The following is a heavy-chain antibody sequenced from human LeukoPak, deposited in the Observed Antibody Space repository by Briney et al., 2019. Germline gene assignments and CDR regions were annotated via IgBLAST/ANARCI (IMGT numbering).Heavy chain of an antibody. D-gene: IGHD2-2*01. V-gene: IGHV3-53*01. J-gene: IGHJ3*02. Sequence: GGSLRLSCAASGFTVSSNYMSWVRQAPGKGLEWVSVIYSGGSTYYADSVKGRFTTSRDNAKNTLYLQMNSLRAEDTAVYYCARSTRQDFDIWGQGTLVTVSS. CDR1: GFTVSSNY. CDR2: IYSGGST. CDR3: ARSTRQDFDI.